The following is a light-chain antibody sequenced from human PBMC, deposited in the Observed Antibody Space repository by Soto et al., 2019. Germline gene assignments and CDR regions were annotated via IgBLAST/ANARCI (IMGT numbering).Light chain of an antibody. V-gene: IGKV1-5*01. CDR3: QHYNLYLWT. Sequence: DIQMTQSPSTLSASIGDRVTITCRASQTINNWLAWYQQKPGKAPNLLIYHASNLETGVPSRFSGSAFGTEFTLTISSLQPDDIETYYSQHYNLYLWTFGQGTK. CDR1: QTINNW. J-gene: IGKJ1*01. CDR2: HAS.